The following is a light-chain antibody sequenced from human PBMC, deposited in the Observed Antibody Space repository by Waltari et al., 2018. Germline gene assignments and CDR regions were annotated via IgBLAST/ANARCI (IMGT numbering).Light chain of an antibody. CDR3: SSYIGSSTLEL. V-gene: IGLV2-14*03. J-gene: IGLJ2*01. CDR2: DVS. Sequence: QSALTQPASVSGSPGQSITISCTGTSSDVGGYNYVSWYQKHPGQAPKLIIFDVSDRPSGVSNRFSGSKSGNTASLTISGLQAEDEADYYCSSYIGSSTLELFGGGTSLTVL. CDR1: SSDVGGYNY.